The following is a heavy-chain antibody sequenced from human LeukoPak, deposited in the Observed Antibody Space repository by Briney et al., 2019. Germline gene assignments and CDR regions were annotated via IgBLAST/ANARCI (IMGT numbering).Heavy chain of an antibody. CDR1: GFTFSDHY. CDR3: ARGGGGYTAMVPYYYYYYGMDV. Sequence: GGSLRLSCAASGFTFSDHYMDWVRQAPGKGLEWVSYISSSSSTIYYADSVKGRFTISRDNAKNSLYLQMNSLREEDTAVYYCARGGGGYTAMVPYYYYYYGMDVWGQGTTVTVSS. J-gene: IGHJ6*02. CDR2: ISSSSSTI. V-gene: IGHV3-48*02. D-gene: IGHD5-18*01.